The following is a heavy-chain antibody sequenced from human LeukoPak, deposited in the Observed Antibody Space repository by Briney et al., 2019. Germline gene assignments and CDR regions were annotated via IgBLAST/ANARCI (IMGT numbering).Heavy chain of an antibody. CDR2: ISTSGSTI. D-gene: IGHD3-10*01. CDR1: GFSFSDYY. J-gene: IGHJ6*04. CDR3: ARDPGINGMDV. Sequence: GGSLRLSCAASGFSFSDYYMTWIRQAPGKGLEWVSYISTSGSTIYYADSVKGRFTMSRDNARKSLYLQMNSLRVEDTAVYFCARDPGINGMDVWGKGTTVTVSS. V-gene: IGHV3-11*01.